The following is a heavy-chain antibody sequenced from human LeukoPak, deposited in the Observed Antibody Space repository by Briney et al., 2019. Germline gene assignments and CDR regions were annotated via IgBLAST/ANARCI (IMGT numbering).Heavy chain of an antibody. CDR1: GFTFDDYA. D-gene: IGHD3-3*01. J-gene: IGHJ4*02. CDR3: AKWIGGLRFLDYLSPFDY. CDR2: INWKSGSR. V-gene: IGHV3-9*01. Sequence: GGSLRLSCAASGFTFDDYAMHWVRQAPGKGLEWVSGINWKSGSRVYADSVKGRFTISRDNAKNSLYLQMNSLRAEDTAIYYCAKWIGGLRFLDYLSPFDYWGQGTLVTVSS.